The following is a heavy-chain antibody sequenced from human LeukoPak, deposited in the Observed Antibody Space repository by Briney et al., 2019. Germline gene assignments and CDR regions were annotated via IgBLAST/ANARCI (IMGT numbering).Heavy chain of an antibody. CDR2: IYSGGST. J-gene: IGHJ6*02. CDR1: GFTVSSNY. CDR3: ARDPNCSTTSCLYGMDV. V-gene: IGHV3-66*01. Sequence: GGSLRLSCAASGFTVSSNYMSWVRQAPGKGLEWVSAIYSGGSTYYADSVKGRFTISRDNSKNTLYLQMNSLRAEDTAVYYCARDPNCSTTSCLYGMDVWGQGTTVTVSS. D-gene: IGHD2-2*01.